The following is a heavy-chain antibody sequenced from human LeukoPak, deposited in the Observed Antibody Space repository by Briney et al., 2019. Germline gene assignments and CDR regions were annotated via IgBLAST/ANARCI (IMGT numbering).Heavy chain of an antibody. Sequence: PGGSLRLSCAASGFTLTSYSMNWVRQAPGKGLEWVSSISSSSSYIYYADPVKGRFTISRDNAKNSLYLQMNSLRAEDTAVYYCARDKKTDDYGDYWPWVVDYWGQGTLVTVSS. CDR3: ARDKKTDDYGDYWPWVVDY. D-gene: IGHD4-17*01. J-gene: IGHJ4*02. CDR2: ISSSSSYI. CDR1: GFTLTSYS. V-gene: IGHV3-21*06.